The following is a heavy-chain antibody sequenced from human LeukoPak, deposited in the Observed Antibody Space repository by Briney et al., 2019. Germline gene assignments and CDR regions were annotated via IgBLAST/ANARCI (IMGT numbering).Heavy chain of an antibody. J-gene: IGHJ3*02. Sequence: SETLSLTCAVYGGSFSGYYWSWIRQPPGKGLEWIGEINHSGSTNYNPPLKSRVTISVDTSKNQFSLKLSSVTAADTAVYYCARDLTVTEAFDIWGQGTMVTVSS. D-gene: IGHD4-17*01. V-gene: IGHV4-34*01. CDR3: ARDLTVTEAFDI. CDR2: INHSGST. CDR1: GGSFSGYY.